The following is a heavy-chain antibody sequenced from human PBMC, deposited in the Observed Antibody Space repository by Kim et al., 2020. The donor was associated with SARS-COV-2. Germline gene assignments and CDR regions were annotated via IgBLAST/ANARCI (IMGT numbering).Heavy chain of an antibody. J-gene: IGHJ6*02. V-gene: IGHV1-69*01. CDR2: A. Sequence: ANYEQKFQGRVTITADESTSTAYMELSSLRSEDTTVYYCARDIYYYGMDVWGQGTTVTVSS. CDR3: ARDIYYYGMDV.